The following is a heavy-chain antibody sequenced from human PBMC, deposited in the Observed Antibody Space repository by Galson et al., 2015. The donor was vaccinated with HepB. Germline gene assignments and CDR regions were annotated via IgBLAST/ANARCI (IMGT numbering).Heavy chain of an antibody. CDR1: GFTFSSYW. D-gene: IGHD1-26*01. J-gene: IGHJ4*02. CDR2: IHSDGSST. CDR3: ARDKSGSQYYLDY. Sequence: SLRLSCAASGFTFSSYWMHWVRQVPGKGLVWVARIHSDGSSTSYADSVKGRFTISRDNAKNTLYLQMNSLRAEETAVYYCARDKSGSQYYLDYGGQGTLGTVSS. V-gene: IGHV3-74*01.